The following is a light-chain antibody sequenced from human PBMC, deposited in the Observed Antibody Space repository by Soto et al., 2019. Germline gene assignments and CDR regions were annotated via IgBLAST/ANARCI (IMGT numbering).Light chain of an antibody. CDR3: QHYYKWTPT. Sequence: DIVLTQSPATLSVSPGDRVTLSCRGSQTVSNNLAWYQQKPGQAPRLLISSASTRATGVPGRFTGSGSGTDFTLTNSSLQSEDFAVYYCQHYYKWTPTFGQGTKVES. J-gene: IGKJ1*01. CDR1: QTVSNN. CDR2: SAS. V-gene: IGKV3-15*01.